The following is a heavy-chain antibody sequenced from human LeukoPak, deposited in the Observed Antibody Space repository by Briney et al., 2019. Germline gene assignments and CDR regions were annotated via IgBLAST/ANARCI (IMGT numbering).Heavy chain of an antibody. CDR2: ISGSGGRT. V-gene: IGHV3-23*01. Sequence: GVSLRLSCAASVITVSSYAMTWVRQAPGKGLEWVSSISGSGGRTLYADSVKGRFTISRDNFKNTLYLQMNSLTAEDTAVYHCAKDPDGDYIGAFDMWGQGTMVTVSS. D-gene: IGHD4-17*01. CDR1: VITVSSYA. CDR3: AKDPDGDYIGAFDM. J-gene: IGHJ3*02.